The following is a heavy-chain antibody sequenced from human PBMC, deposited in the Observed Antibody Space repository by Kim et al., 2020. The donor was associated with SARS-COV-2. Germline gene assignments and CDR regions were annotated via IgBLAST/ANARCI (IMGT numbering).Heavy chain of an antibody. CDR2: KK. CDR3: ARDRGRAFDI. D-gene: IGHD3-10*01. Sequence: KKYYADSVKDRFTISRDNSKNTVYLQMTSLRDEDTAVYYCARDRGRAFDIWGQGTMVTVSS. J-gene: IGHJ3*02. V-gene: IGHV3-30*01.